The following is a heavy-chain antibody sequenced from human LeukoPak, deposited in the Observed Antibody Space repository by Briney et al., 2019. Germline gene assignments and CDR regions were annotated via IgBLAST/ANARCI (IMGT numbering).Heavy chain of an antibody. CDR2: ISYDEDNK. CDR1: GFPFSYYS. J-gene: IGHJ2*01. V-gene: IGHV3-30*09. Sequence: GRSLRLSCAASGFPFSYYSMHWVRQAPGKGLEWVTVISYDEDNKYYADSVKGRFAISRDNSKDTLYLQMNSLRAQDTAVYYWARHADTAVVNFWYFDLWGCGTLVTVSS. CDR3: ARHADTAVVNFWYFDL. D-gene: IGHD4-23*01.